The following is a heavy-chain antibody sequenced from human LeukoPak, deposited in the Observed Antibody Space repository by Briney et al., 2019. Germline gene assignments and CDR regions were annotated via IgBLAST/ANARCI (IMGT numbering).Heavy chain of an antibody. D-gene: IGHD2-15*01. CDR1: GFTVSSNS. J-gene: IGHJ4*02. CDR2: IYSGGNA. CDR3: ARRAGEYSHPYDY. V-gene: IGHV3-53*01. Sequence: GGSLRLSCTVSGFTVSSNSWSWVRQAPGKGLEWVSFIYSGGNAHYSDSVKGRFTLSRDNSKNTLYLQMNSLRAEDTAIYYCARRAGEYSHPYDYWGQGTLVTVSS.